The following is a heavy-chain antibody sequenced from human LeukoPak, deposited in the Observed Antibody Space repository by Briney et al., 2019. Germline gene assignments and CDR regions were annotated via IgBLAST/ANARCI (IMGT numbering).Heavy chain of an antibody. V-gene: IGHV3-66*01. Sequence: GGSLRLSCAASGFTFSNYAMSWVRQAPGKGLEWVSVIYSGGSTYYADSVKGRFTISRDNSKNTLYLQMNSLRAEDTAVYYCAKDGSDAFDIWGQGTMVTVSS. CDR2: IYSGGST. CDR1: GFTFSNYA. D-gene: IGHD5-24*01. J-gene: IGHJ3*02. CDR3: AKDGSDAFDI.